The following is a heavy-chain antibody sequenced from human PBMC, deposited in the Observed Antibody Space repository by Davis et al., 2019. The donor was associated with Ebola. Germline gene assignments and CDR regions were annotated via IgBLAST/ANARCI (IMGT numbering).Heavy chain of an antibody. J-gene: IGHJ6*04. CDR1: GGSFSGYY. D-gene: IGHD3-9*01. Sequence: MPSETLSLTCAVYGGSFSGYYWSWIRQPPEKGLEWIGEINHSGSTNYNPSLKSRVTISVDTSKNQFSLKLSSVTAADTAVYYCARGDYDILTGYLYYYYGMDVWGKGTTVTVSS. CDR3: ARGDYDILTGYLYYYYGMDV. V-gene: IGHV4-34*01. CDR2: INHSGST.